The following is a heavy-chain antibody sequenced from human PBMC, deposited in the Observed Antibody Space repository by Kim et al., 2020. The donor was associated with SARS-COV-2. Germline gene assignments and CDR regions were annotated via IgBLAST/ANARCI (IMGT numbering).Heavy chain of an antibody. J-gene: IGHJ4*02. V-gene: IGHV3-23*01. CDR2: IGGTSGNT. CDR1: GFTFSSYA. CDR3: AKALRPEVDY. Sequence: GGSLRLSCAASGFTFSSYALSCVRQSPGKGLEWVSSIGGTSGNTYYADSVMGRFTISRDNSKNMVYLQMNSLRAEDTAVYHCAKALRPEVDYWGQGTLVT.